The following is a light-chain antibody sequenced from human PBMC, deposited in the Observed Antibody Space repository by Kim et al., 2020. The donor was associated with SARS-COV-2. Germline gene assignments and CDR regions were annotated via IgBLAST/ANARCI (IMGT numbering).Light chain of an antibody. CDR3: QQDYSYYT. CDR2: RAS. J-gene: IGKJ2*01. CDR1: HNSGTS. V-gene: IGKV1-5*03. Sequence: LSSSVGYRITITCRDSHNSGTSLAWFQQKSGKAPIVLIYRASSLESGAPSRFSGSGSGTDFTLTISSLQPDDFATYYCQQDYSYYTFGQGTKLEI.